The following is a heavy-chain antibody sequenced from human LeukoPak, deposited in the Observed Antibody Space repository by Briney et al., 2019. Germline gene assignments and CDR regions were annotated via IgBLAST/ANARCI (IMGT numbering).Heavy chain of an antibody. Sequence: PSETLSLTCAVYGGSFSGYYWSWIRQPPGKGLEWIGEINHSGSTNYNPSLKSRVTISVDTSKNQFSLKLSSVTAADTAVYYCARVPTPVGATRYSPRFDYWGQGTLVTVSS. J-gene: IGHJ4*02. CDR3: ARVPTPVGATRYSPRFDY. D-gene: IGHD1-26*01. CDR1: GGSFSGYY. CDR2: INHSGST. V-gene: IGHV4-34*01.